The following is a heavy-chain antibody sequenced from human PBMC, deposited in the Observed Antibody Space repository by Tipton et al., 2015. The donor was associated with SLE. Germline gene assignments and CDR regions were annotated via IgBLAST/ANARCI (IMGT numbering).Heavy chain of an antibody. V-gene: IGHV4-34*01. CDR2: INDSGST. Sequence: TLSLTCAVYGGSFGPHYWSWIRQPPGKGLEWIGEINDSGSTNYNPSLKSRVIISIDTSKNQFSLKLTSVTAADTAVYYCARVQWVRVPPNFFSSSMDVWDKGTTVTASS. CDR1: GGSFGPHY. CDR3: ARVQWVRVPPNFFSSSMDV. J-gene: IGHJ6*03. D-gene: IGHD2-8*01.